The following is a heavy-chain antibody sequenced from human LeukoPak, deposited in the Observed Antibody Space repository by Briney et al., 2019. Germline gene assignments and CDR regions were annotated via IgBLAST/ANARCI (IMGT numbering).Heavy chain of an antibody. J-gene: IGHJ5*02. CDR1: GGSISSSSYY. D-gene: IGHD4-11*01. Sequence: SSETPSLTCTVSGGSISSSSYYWGWIRQPPGKGLEWIGSIYYSGSTYYNPSLKSRVTISVDTSKSQFSLKLSSVTAADTAVYYCARDLPDSDSNPGNWFDPWGQGTLVTVSS. CDR3: ARDLPDSDSNPGNWFDP. CDR2: IYYSGST. V-gene: IGHV4-39*07.